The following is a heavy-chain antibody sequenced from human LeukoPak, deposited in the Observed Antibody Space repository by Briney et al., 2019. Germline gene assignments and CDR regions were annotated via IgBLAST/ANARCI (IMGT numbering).Heavy chain of an antibody. CDR3: ARDGVDYDILTGAFDY. CDR1: GFTFSSYA. D-gene: IGHD3-9*01. J-gene: IGHJ4*02. CDR2: ISYDGSNK. V-gene: IGHV3-30*04. Sequence: PGGSLRLSCAASGFTFSSYAMHWVRQAPGKGLEWVAVISYDGSNKYYADSVKGRFTISRDNSKNTLYLQMNSLRAEDTAVYYCARDGVDYDILTGAFDYWGQGTLVTVSS.